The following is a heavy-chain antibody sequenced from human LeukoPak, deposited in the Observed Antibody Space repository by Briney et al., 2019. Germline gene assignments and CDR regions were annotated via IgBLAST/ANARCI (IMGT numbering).Heavy chain of an antibody. J-gene: IGHJ4*02. CDR1: GYTFTGYY. V-gene: IGHV1-2*02. Sequence: ASVKVSCKASGYTFTGYYIHWVRQAPGQGLEWMGWINPNSGGTNYAQKFQGRVTMTRDTSISTAYMELSSLRSEDTAVYYCARGENWNYILVAPDFRIWGQGTLVTVSS. CDR3: ARGENWNYILVAPDFRI. CDR2: INPNSGGT. D-gene: IGHD1-7*01.